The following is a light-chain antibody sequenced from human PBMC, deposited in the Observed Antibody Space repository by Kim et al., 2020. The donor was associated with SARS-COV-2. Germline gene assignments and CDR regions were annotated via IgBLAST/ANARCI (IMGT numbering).Light chain of an antibody. CDR1: QGISTS. V-gene: IGKV3-15*01. J-gene: IGKJ4*01. Sequence: VSPGERATLSCRASQGISTSLAWYQQKPGQAPRLLIFGASTRATGVPARFSGSGSGTEFTLTISSLQSEDFAIYYCQQYNNWPLTFGGGTKVDIK. CDR3: QQYNNWPLT. CDR2: GAS.